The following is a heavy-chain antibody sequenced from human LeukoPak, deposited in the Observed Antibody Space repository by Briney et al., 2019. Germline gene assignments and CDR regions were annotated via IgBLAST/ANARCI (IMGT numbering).Heavy chain of an antibody. CDR1: GYTFTSYD. V-gene: IGHV1-8*01. J-gene: IGHJ4*02. CDR3: ARDRRSSWHHFDY. CDR2: MNPNSGNT. Sequence: ASVKVSCKASGYTFTSYDINWVRQATGQGLEWMGWMNPNSGNTGYAQKFQGRVTMTRNTSISTAYMELSSLRSEDTAVYYCARDRRSSWHHFDYWGQGTLVTVSS. D-gene: IGHD6-13*01.